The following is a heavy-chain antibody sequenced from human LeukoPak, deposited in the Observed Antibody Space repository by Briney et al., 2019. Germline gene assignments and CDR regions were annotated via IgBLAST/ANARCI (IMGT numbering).Heavy chain of an antibody. CDR3: ARGPPIAAAEIDY. V-gene: IGHV1-2*04. Sequence: GASVKVPCKASGYTFTGYYMHWVRQAPGQGLEWMGWINPNSGGTNYAQKFQGWVTMTRDTSISTAYMELSRLRSDDTAVYYCARGPPIAAAEIDYWGQGTLVTVSS. D-gene: IGHD6-13*01. J-gene: IGHJ4*02. CDR1: GYTFTGYY. CDR2: INPNSGGT.